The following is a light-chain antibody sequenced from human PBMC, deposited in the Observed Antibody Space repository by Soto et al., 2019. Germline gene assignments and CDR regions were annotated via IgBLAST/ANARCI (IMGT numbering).Light chain of an antibody. Sequence: QSVLTQPPSVSEAPGQRVTISCSGGSSNIGNNAVNWYQQLPGKAPKLLIYYDDLLPSGVSDRFSGSKSGTSASLTISGLQSVDEAEYYCATWDDSLNGVMFGGGTKLTVL. CDR2: YDD. CDR3: ATWDDSLNGVM. J-gene: IGLJ3*02. V-gene: IGLV1-36*01. CDR1: SSNIGNNA.